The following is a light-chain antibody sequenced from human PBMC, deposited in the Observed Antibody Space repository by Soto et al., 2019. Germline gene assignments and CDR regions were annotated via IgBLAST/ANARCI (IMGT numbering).Light chain of an antibody. Sequence: DIQMTQSPSTLSASIGDRVTITCRASQTITNCLAWYQQKPGKAPNLLLYHASNLETGVPSRFSGSAFGTEFPLPISSLQPDDFATYYCQHYNSYPWTFGQGT. CDR1: QTITNC. CDR3: QHYNSYPWT. V-gene: IGKV1-5*01. CDR2: HAS. J-gene: IGKJ1*01.